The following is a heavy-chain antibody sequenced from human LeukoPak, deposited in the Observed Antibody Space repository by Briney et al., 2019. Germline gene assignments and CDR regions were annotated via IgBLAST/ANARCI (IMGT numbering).Heavy chain of an antibody. Sequence: GGSLRLSCAASGFTVSSVYMSWVRQAPGKGLEWVSLIYSAGTTYYADSVKGRFIISRDNSKNTLYLQMNSLRAEDTAVYYCARGHPSYYDSRGYSVPHDWGQGTLVTVSS. CDR3: ARGHPSYYDSRGYSVPHD. V-gene: IGHV3-53*01. D-gene: IGHD3-22*01. CDR1: GFTVSSVY. J-gene: IGHJ4*02. CDR2: IYSAGTT.